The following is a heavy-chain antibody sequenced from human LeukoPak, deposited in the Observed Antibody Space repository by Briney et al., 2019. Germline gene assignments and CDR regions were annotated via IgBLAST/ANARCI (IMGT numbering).Heavy chain of an antibody. V-gene: IGHV4-61*02. CDR2: IYTSGST. D-gene: IGHD3-22*01. CDR3: AREAYYYDSSGYYDY. J-gene: IGHJ4*02. Sequence: SQTLSLTCTVSGGSISSGSYYWSRIRQPAGKGLEWIGRIYTSGSTNYNPSLKSRVTISVDTSKNQFSLKLSSVTAADTAVYYCAREAYYYDSSGYYDYWGQGTLVTVSS. CDR1: GGSISSGSYY.